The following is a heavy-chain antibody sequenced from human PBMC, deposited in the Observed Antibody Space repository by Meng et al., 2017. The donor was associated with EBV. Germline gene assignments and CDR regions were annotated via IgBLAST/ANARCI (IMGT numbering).Heavy chain of an antibody. Sequence: QVRLVQVAAEVKEPGSSVKVSCKTSGGPFRYYAISWVRQAPGQGLEWVGGFLPRLGATNYAQKFHGRVKITADESTSTHYMDLSSLRSEDTAIYYGASESGRGYTPDYWGREPWSPSPQ. CDR3: ASESGRGYTPDY. D-gene: IGHD3-10*01. V-gene: IGHV1-69*01. CDR2: FLPRLGAT. CDR1: GGPFRYYA. J-gene: IGHJ4*02.